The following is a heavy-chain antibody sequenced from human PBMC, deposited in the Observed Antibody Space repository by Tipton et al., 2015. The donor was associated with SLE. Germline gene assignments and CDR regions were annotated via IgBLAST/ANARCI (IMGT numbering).Heavy chain of an antibody. CDR3: TRRRATSYYDSSGYSHFDY. J-gene: IGHJ4*02. Sequence: SLRLSCTTSGFTFVDYGMSWVRQAPGKGLEWVGFIRSKTFGGTTEYAASVKGRFTISRDDSKYIAYLEMNSLKSEDTAVYYCTRRRATSYYDSSGYSHFDYWGQGTLVTVSS. V-gene: IGHV3-49*04. CDR1: GFTFVDYG. CDR2: IRSKTFGGTT. D-gene: IGHD3-22*01.